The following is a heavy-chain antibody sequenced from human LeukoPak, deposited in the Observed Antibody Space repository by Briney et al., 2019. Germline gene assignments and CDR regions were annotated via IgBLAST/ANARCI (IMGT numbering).Heavy chain of an antibody. CDR2: IYPGDSET. Sequence: GESLKISCEGSGYSLTTYWIGWVRQLPGKGLEWMGIIYPGDSETRYSPSFQGQVTISVDKSINTAYLQWSSLKASDTAMYYCATWYYYDSSGYQFDYWGQGTLVTVSS. D-gene: IGHD3-22*01. V-gene: IGHV5-51*01. CDR3: ATWYYYDSSGYQFDY. J-gene: IGHJ4*02. CDR1: GYSLTTYW.